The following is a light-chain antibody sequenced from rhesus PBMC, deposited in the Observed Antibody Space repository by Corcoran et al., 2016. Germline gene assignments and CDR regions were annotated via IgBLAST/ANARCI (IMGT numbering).Light chain of an antibody. Sequence: EIVVTQSPATLSLSPGERVTLSCRASQSVSTNLAWHHQKPGPAPKLLIYGASNRATGIPDRFSGRGAGTEVTLTISTLEPEDVGVYYCQQDNSWPLTFGGGTKVELK. CDR1: QSVSTN. V-gene: IGKV3-42*01. J-gene: IGKJ4*01. CDR2: GAS. CDR3: QQDNSWPLT.